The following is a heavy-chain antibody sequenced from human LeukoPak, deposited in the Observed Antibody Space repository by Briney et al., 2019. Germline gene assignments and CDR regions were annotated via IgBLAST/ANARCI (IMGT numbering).Heavy chain of an antibody. CDR2: ISSTGGTT. Sequence: GGSLRLSCAASGFTFSSYSMNWVRQAPGKGLEWVSSISSTGGTTYYADSVKGRFTISRDNSKNSLYLQMNSLRAEDTAVYYCARAIVATTDFDYWGQGTLVTVSS. J-gene: IGHJ4*02. D-gene: IGHD5-12*01. CDR3: ARAIVATTDFDY. V-gene: IGHV3-48*01. CDR1: GFTFSSYS.